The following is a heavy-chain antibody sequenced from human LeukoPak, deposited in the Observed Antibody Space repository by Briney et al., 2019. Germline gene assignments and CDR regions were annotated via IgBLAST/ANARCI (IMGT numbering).Heavy chain of an antibody. J-gene: IGHJ4*02. CDR3: AREGFGEANFDF. Sequence: SSETLSLTCTVSGGSMNDYSWSWIRHSAGNGLEWIGRMYTRGNSHYNPSLTSRVTISIDESKNQFSLKLRSVTAADTAVYYCAREGFGEANFDFWGQGTRVTVSS. V-gene: IGHV4-4*07. CDR2: MYTRGNS. CDR1: GGSMNDYS. D-gene: IGHD3-10*01.